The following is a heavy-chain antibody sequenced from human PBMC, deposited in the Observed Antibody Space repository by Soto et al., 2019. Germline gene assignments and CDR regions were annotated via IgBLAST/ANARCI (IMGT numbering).Heavy chain of an antibody. V-gene: IGHV3-23*01. CDR3: AKELWLVPAEYFQH. Sequence: GGSLRLSCEASGFTFNRYTMGWVRQAPGKGLEWVSGISASGDSTFYADSVKGRFTISRDTSKNTLYLQMNSLRAEDTAVYYCAKELWLVPAEYFQHWGQGTLVTVSS. CDR2: ISASGDST. J-gene: IGHJ1*01. D-gene: IGHD6-19*01. CDR1: GFTFNRYT.